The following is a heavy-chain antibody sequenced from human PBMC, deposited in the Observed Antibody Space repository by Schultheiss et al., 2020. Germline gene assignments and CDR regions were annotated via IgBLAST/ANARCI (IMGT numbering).Heavy chain of an antibody. V-gene: IGHV4-38-2*02. J-gene: IGHJ4*02. D-gene: IGHD6-13*01. CDR1: GYSISSGYY. CDR3: AGAAAGIGPDDY. CDR2: IYHSGST. Sequence: SQTLSLTCTVSGYSISSGYYWGWIRQPPGKGLEWIGSIYHSGSTYYNPSLKSRVTISVDRSKNQFSLKLSSVTAADTAVYYCAGAAAGIGPDDYWGQGTLVTVSS.